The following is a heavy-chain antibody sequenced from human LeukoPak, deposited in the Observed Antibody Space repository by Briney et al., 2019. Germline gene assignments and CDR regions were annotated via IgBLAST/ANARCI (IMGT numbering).Heavy chain of an antibody. Sequence: GGSLRLSCAASGFTFGDYAMSWVRQAPGKGLELISAITGTISGGVTYYIDSVKGRFTISRDNSKNTMYLQMNSLRVEDTAVYYCAKDDVTGFGDYDAFDIWGQGTMVSVSS. V-gene: IGHV3-23*01. CDR3: AKDDVTGFGDYDAFDI. CDR1: GFTFGDYA. J-gene: IGHJ3*02. CDR2: ITGTISGGVT. D-gene: IGHD4-17*01.